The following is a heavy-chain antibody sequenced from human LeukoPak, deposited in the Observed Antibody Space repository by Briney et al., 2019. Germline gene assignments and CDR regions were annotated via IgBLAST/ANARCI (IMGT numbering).Heavy chain of an antibody. CDR1: GFTFSDYY. J-gene: IGHJ6*02. D-gene: IGHD4/OR15-4a*01. Sequence: KSGGSLRLSCAASGFTFSDYYMSWIRQAPGKGLEWVSYISSSGSTIYYADSVKGRFTISRDNAKNSLYLQMNSLRAEDTAVYYCAKDGALQNPAPDGMDVWGQGTTVTVSS. CDR2: ISSSGSTI. V-gene: IGHV3-11*01. CDR3: AKDGALQNPAPDGMDV.